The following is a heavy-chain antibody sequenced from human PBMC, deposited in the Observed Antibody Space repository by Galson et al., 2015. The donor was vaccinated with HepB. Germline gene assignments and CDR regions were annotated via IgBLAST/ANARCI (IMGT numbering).Heavy chain of an antibody. D-gene: IGHD3-10*01. CDR3: AKVGSRSYFHYWYFDL. CDR1: AFTFSSYS. V-gene: IGHV3-48*01. CDR2: ISSGSGTI. J-gene: IGHJ2*01. Sequence: SLRLSCAASAFTFSSYSMNWVRQAPGKGLEWVSYISSGSGTIYYADSGKGRFTISRDNAKNSLYLQMNSLRAEDTAVYYCAKVGSRSYFHYWYFDLWGRGTLVTASS.